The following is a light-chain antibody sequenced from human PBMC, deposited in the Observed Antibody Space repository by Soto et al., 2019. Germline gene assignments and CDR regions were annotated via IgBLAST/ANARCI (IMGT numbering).Light chain of an antibody. V-gene: IGLV2-14*01. CDR3: AAWDDSLNGVV. CDR1: SGDIGSYNR. CDR2: EVT. J-gene: IGLJ2*01. Sequence: QSALTQRASVSCSPLQSIAISGTGTSGDIGSYNRVSWYQQHPGKAPKLIIYEVTDRPSGVSNRFSGSKSGTSASLAISGLQSEDEADYYCAAWDDSLNGVVFGGGTKVTVL.